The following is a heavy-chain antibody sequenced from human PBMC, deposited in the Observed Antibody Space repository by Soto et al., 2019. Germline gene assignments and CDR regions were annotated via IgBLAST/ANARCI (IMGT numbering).Heavy chain of an antibody. D-gene: IGHD4-17*01. V-gene: IGHV3-33*03. J-gene: IGHJ6*02. CDR2: IWYDGSGQ. Sequence: QVQLVESGGGLVQPGRSLRLSCVVSGFTFSNSGMHWVRQAPGKGLEWVADIWYDGSGQRYAGSVQGRFTIPRDNSKNTLYLQINSLRVEDTAVYCCAKDAVSMKSYGPYLAGWGQGTTVTVSS. CDR3: AKDAVSMKSYGPYLAG. CDR1: GFTFSNSG.